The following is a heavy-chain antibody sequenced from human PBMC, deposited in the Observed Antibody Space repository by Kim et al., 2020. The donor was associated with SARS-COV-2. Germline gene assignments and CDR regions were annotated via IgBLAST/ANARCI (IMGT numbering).Heavy chain of an antibody. V-gene: IGHV3-21*01. CDR2: ISSSSSYI. Sequence: GGSLRLSCAASGFTFSSYSMNWVRQAPGKGLEWVSSISSSSSYIYYADSVKGRFTISRDNAKNSLYLQMNSLRAEDTAVYYCARALWFPPSQYDTHVAFDIWGQGTMVTVSS. J-gene: IGHJ3*02. CDR3: ARALWFPPSQYDTHVAFDI. D-gene: IGHD3-10*01. CDR1: GFTFSSYS.